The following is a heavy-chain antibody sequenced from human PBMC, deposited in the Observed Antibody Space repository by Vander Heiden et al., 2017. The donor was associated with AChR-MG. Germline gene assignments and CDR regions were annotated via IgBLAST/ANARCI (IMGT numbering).Heavy chain of an antibody. CDR3: VRDLLIVATIPGWFDP. V-gene: IGHV1-18*01. CDR1: GYTFISYG. D-gene: IGHD1-26*01. J-gene: IGHJ5*02. Sequence: QVQLVQSGAEVKKPGAPVKVSCQASGYTFISYGISWVRQAPGQGLEWMGWISTDNGNTNYAQNFQCRVAMTTDTSTRTAYMELRSLRSDDTAVYYCVRDLLIVATIPGWFDPWVQGTLVTVSS. CDR2: ISTDNGNT.